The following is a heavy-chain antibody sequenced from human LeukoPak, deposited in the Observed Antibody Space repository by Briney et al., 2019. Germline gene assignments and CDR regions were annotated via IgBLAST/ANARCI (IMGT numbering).Heavy chain of an antibody. J-gene: IGHJ5*02. CDR2: INHSGST. CDR1: GGSISGYY. D-gene: IGHD6-13*01. Sequence: SETLSLTCAVYGGSISGYYWSWIRQPPGKGLEWIGEINHSGSTNYNPSLKSRVTISVDTSKNQFSLKLSSVTAADTAVYYCARGYSSSWYNWFDPWGQGTLVTVSS. V-gene: IGHV4-34*01. CDR3: ARGYSSSWYNWFDP.